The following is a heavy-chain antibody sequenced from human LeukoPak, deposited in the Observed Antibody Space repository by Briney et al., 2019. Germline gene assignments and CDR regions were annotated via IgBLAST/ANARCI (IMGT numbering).Heavy chain of an antibody. Sequence: PGGSLRLSCAASGFTVSSNYMSWVRQATGKGLEWVSVVYSGGSKYYSDSVKDRFTNPIDNYKNTLYLQMTSLRAEETAVYYCARYCSSTSCYYFDYWGQGTLVTVSS. CDR3: ARYCSSTSCYYFDY. J-gene: IGHJ4*02. D-gene: IGHD2-2*01. CDR2: VYSGGSK. CDR1: GFTVSSNY. V-gene: IGHV3-66*01.